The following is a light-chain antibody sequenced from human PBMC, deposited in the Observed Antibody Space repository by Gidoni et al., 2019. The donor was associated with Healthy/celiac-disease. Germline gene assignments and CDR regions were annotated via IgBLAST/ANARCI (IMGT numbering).Light chain of an antibody. J-gene: IGLJ3*02. CDR2: DVS. CDR3: SSYTSSSTWV. Sequence: QSPLTQPASVSRSPGHPITIACTGTSSDVGGYNYVSWYQQHPGKAPKLMIYDVSNRPSGVSNRFSGSKSGNTASLTISGLQAEDEADYYCSSYTSSSTWVFGGGTKLTVL. CDR1: SSDVGGYNY. V-gene: IGLV2-14*03.